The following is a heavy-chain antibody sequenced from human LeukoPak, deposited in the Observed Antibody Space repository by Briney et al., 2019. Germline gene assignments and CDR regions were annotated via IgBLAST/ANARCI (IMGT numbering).Heavy chain of an antibody. V-gene: IGHV4-4*07. CDR1: GGSISSYY. Sequence: SETLSLTCTVSGGSISSYYWSWIRQPAGKGLEWIGRIYTSGSTNYNPSLKSRVTISVDKSKNQFSLKLSSVTAADTAVYCCARGLSIAAAGVFDYWGQGTLVTVSS. CDR3: ARGLSIAAAGVFDY. D-gene: IGHD6-13*01. CDR2: IYTSGST. J-gene: IGHJ4*02.